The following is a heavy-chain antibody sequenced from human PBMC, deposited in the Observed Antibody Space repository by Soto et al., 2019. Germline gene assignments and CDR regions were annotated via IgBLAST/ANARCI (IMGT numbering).Heavy chain of an antibody. CDR3: ARLGGYYQAIDS. D-gene: IGHD3-22*01. J-gene: IGHJ4*02. V-gene: IGHV4-59*08. Sequence: PSETLSLTCTVSGGSIRDYYWGWIRQSPGKGLEWIGYIYYTGTTKYNPSLKSRVTISVDSSKNQFSLKLDSVTAADTAVFYCARLGGYYQAIDSWGQGTLVTVST. CDR1: GGSIRDYY. CDR2: IYYTGTT.